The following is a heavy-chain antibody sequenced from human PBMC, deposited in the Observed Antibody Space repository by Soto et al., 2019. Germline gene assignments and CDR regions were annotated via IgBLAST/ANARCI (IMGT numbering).Heavy chain of an antibody. J-gene: IGHJ6*02. CDR3: ARERSCGWYGVRYYYGMDV. CDR1: AYTFTSYG. V-gene: IGHV1-18*01. CDR2: ISAYNGNT. Sequence: ASVKVSCKASAYTFTSYGISWVRQAPGQGLAWMGWISAYNGNTNYTQKLQGRVTMTTDTSTSTAYMELRSLRSDDTAVYYCARERSCGWYGVRYYYGMDVWGQGTTVTVSS. D-gene: IGHD6-19*01.